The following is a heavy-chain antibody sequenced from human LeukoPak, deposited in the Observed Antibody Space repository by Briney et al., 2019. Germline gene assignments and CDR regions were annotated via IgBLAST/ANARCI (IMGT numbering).Heavy chain of an antibody. CDR2: IKQDGSEK. D-gene: IGHD5-18*01. V-gene: IGHV3-7*01. CDR3: ARDGGEVDTAMVHVRYFDP. CDR1: GFTFSSYW. Sequence: PGGSLRLSCAASGFTFSSYWMSWVRQAPGKGLEWVANIKQDGSEKYYVDSVKGRFTISRDNAKNSLYLQMNSLRAEDTAVYYCARDGGEVDTAMVHVRYFDPWGRGTLVTVSS. J-gene: IGHJ2*01.